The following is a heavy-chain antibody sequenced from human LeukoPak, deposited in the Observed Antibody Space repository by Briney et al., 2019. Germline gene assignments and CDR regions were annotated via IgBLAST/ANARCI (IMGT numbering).Heavy chain of an antibody. V-gene: IGHV3-66*01. Sequence: GGSLRLSCAVSGFIVSGNYVNWVRQAPGKGLEWVSVIHTGGNRYYADSVKGRFIISRDNSKNTVYLQMNSLRVEDTAMYYCARARDFDYWGQGTLVTVSS. CDR3: ARARDFDY. J-gene: IGHJ4*02. CDR1: GFIVSGNY. CDR2: IHTGGNR.